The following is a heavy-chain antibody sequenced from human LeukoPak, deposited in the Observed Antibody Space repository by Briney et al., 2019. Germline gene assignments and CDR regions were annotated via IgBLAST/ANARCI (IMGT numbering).Heavy chain of an antibody. J-gene: IGHJ4*02. CDR3: AKDRLVPGSVLDY. V-gene: IGHV3-30*02. D-gene: IGHD6-19*01. CDR1: GFTFNDYN. Sequence: PGGSLRLSCAASGFTFNDYNTHWVRQAPGKGLEWVAFIQHDGSNYFYVDSVKGRFTTSRDKSKNTLYLQMNSLRAEDTAVYYCAKDRLVPGSVLDYWGQGTLVTVSS. CDR2: IQHDGSNY.